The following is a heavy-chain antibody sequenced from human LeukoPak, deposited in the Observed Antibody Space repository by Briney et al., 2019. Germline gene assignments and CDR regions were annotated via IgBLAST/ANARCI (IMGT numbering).Heavy chain of an antibody. CDR1: GYTFTSYD. Sequence: ASVKVSCKASGYTFTSYDINWGRQGTGQGLEWMGWVKPNSGNTGYAQKFQGRVTITRNTSISTAYMELSSLRSEDTAVYYCATRDIVVVPAATSDAFDIWGQGTMVTVSS. CDR3: ATRDIVVVPAATSDAFDI. CDR2: VKPNSGNT. J-gene: IGHJ3*02. V-gene: IGHV1-8*03. D-gene: IGHD2-2*01.